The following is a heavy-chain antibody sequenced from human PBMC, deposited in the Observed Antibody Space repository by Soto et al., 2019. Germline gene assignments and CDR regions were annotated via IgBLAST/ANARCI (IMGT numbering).Heavy chain of an antibody. CDR2: INPSGGST. V-gene: IGHV1-46*03. CDR1: GYTFTSYY. CDR3: ARAGRVGATWEGLPDY. J-gene: IGHJ4*02. Sequence: QVQLVQSGAEVKKPGASVKVSCKASGYTFTSYYMHWVRQAPGQGLEWMGIINPSGGSTSYAQKFQGRVTMTRDTSTSTVYMELSSLRSEDTAVYYCARAGRVGATWEGLPDYWGQGTLVTVSS. D-gene: IGHD1-26*01.